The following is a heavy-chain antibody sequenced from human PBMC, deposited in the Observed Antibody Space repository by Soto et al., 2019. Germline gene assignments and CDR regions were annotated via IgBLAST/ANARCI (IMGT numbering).Heavy chain of an antibody. CDR2: ISPGADVS. CDR1: GFTFSSFV. J-gene: IGHJ3*01. Sequence: EVQLLESGGGLVQPGGSLRLSCAASGFTFSSFVMNWVRQAPGKGLEWVSTISPGADVSHYTDSVKGRFTISRDNSRRTLHLQMAALRVEDAAVYFCVTSAITATTKWGAFDVWGQGTAVTVSS. CDR3: VTSAITATTKWGAFDV. V-gene: IGHV3-23*01. D-gene: IGHD1-20*01.